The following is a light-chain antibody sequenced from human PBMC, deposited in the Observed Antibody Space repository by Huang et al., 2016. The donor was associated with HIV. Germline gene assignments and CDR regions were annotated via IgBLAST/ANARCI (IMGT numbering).Light chain of an antibody. CDR2: DAS. CDR1: QRVSSH. V-gene: IGKV3-11*01. CDR3: QRRT. Sequence: EIVLTQSPTTLSLFPGERATLSCRASQRVSSHLAWYQQKPGQAPRLLIYDASSRATGIPSGFSGGGSGTDFTLTIDSLEPEDFALYYCQRRTFGQGTKLEIK. J-gene: IGKJ2*01.